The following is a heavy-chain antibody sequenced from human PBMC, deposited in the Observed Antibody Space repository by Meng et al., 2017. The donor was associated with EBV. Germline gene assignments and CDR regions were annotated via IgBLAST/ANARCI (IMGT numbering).Heavy chain of an antibody. Sequence: QVQLQESGPGLVQPSXXLSLTCXVSGGSVNNESYYWGWIRQPPGKGLEYIGYIYYTGSTNYNSSLKSRVTISLDKSKNQFSLKLTSLTAADTAIYYCARGDYTNYPRWFDPGGQGPRVTVSS. J-gene: IGHJ5*02. V-gene: IGHV4-61*01. CDR1: GGSVNNESYY. D-gene: IGHD4-11*01. CDR3: ARGDYTNYPRWFDP. CDR2: IYYTGST.